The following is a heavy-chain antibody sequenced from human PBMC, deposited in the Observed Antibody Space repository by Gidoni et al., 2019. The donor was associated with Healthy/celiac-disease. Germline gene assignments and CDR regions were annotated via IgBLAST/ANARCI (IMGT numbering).Heavy chain of an antibody. V-gene: IGHV3-23*01. CDR2: ISGSGGST. D-gene: IGHD3-22*01. CDR1: GFTFSSDA. Sequence: EVQLLESGGGLVQPGGSLSLSCAASGFTFSSDAMSWVRQAPGKGLEWVSAISGSGGSTYYADSVKGRFTISRDNSKNTLYLQMNSLRAEDTAVYYCAKGSNYYDSSGYYYYWGQGTLVTVSS. J-gene: IGHJ4*02. CDR3: AKGSNYYDSSGYYYY.